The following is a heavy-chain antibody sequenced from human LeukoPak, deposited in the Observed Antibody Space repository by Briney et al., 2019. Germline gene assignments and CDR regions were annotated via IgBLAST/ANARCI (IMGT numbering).Heavy chain of an antibody. V-gene: IGHV3-7*01. J-gene: IGHJ6*03. CDR3: ARVESGTTLYYYYYYYMDA. CDR2: IKQDGSEK. Sequence: GESLKISCKGSGYSFTSYWIGWVRQAPGKGLEWVANIKQDGSEKYYVDSVKGRFTISRDNAKNSLYLQMNSLRAEDTAVYYCARVESGTTLYYYYYYYMDAWGKGTTVTVSS. D-gene: IGHD1-1*01. CDR1: GYSFTSYW.